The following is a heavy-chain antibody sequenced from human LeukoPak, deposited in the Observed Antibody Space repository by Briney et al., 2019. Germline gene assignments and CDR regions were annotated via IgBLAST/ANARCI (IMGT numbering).Heavy chain of an antibody. V-gene: IGHV4-39*01. D-gene: IGHD3-22*01. J-gene: IGHJ4*02. CDR3: ARTSYYDSSSPFDY. CDR1: GGSISSSRYY. CDR2: IYYSGST. Sequence: SETLSLTCTVSGGSISSSRYYWGWIRQPPGKGLEWIGSIYYSGSTYYNPSLKSRVTISVDTSKNQFSLKLSSVTAADTAAYYCARTSYYDSSSPFDYWGQGTLVTVSS.